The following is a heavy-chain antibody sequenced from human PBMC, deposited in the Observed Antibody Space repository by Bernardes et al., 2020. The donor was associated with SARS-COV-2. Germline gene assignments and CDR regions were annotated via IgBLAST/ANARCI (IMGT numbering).Heavy chain of an antibody. CDR3: ARGPQWLVEYYFDY. CDR1: GYTFTSYD. CDR2: MNPNSGNT. D-gene: IGHD6-19*01. Sequence: ASVKVSCKASGYTFTSYDINWVRQATGQGLEWMGWMNPNSGNTGYAQKFQGRVTMTRNTSISTAYMELSSLRSEDMAVYYCARGPQWLVEYYFDYWGQGTLVTVSS. J-gene: IGHJ4*02. V-gene: IGHV1-8*01.